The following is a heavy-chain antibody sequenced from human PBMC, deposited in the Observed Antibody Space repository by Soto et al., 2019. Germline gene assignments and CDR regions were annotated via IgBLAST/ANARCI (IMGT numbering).Heavy chain of an antibody. CDR3: ARARGDGNDY. V-gene: IGHV4-31*03. CDR1: GGSISIGGYY. CDR2: IYYSGST. Sequence: SETLSLTCTVSGGSISIGGYYLSWIRQHPGKGLEWIGYIYYSGSTYYNPSLKSRVTISVDTSKNQFSLKLSSVAAADTAVYYCARARGDGNDYWGQGTLVTVSS. D-gene: IGHD3-10*01. J-gene: IGHJ4*02.